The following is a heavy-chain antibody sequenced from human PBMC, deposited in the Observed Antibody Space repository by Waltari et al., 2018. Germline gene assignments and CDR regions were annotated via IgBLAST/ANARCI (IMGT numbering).Heavy chain of an antibody. J-gene: IGHJ4*02. CDR3: ASLWNTAHSDY. Sequence: QVQLVQSGAEVKKPGASVKVSCKASGYTFTSYYMHWVRQAPGQGLEWMGKINPSGGSTSYAQKFQGRVTMTRDTSTSTVYMELSSLRSEDTAVYYCASLWNTAHSDYWGQGTLVTVSS. V-gene: IGHV1-46*03. CDR1: GYTFTSYY. CDR2: INPSGGST. D-gene: IGHD1-1*01.